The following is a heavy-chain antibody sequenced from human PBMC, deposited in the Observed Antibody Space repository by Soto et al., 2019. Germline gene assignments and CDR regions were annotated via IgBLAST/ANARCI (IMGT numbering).Heavy chain of an antibody. V-gene: IGHV4-31*03. CDR3: ARASPYQRYGSGSYYYYYYMDV. CDR2: IYYSGST. CDR1: GGSISSGGYY. D-gene: IGHD3-10*01. Sequence: QVQLQESGPGLVKPSQTLSLTCTVSGGSISSGGYYWSWIRQHPGKGLEWIGYIYYSGSTYYNPSLKSRVTISVDTSKNQFSLKLSSVTAADTAVYYCARASPYQRYGSGSYYYYYYMDVWGKGTTVTVSS. J-gene: IGHJ6*03.